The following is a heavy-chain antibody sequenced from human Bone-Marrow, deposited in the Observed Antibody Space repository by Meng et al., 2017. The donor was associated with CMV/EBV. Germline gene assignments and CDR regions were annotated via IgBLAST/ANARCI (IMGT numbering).Heavy chain of an antibody. CDR3: AKGSSGRYR. J-gene: IGHJ5*02. CDR1: GFTFSSYA. CDR2: IYSGGSST. Sequence: ESLKISCAASGFTFSSYAMSWVRQAPGKGLEWVSVIYSGGSSTYYADSVKGRFTISRDNSKNTLYLQMNSLRAEDTAVYYCAKGSSGRYRWGQGTLVTVSS. D-gene: IGHD6-19*01. V-gene: IGHV3-23*03.